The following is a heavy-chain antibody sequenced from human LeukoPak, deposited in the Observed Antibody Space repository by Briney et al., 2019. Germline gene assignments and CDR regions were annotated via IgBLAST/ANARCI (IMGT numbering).Heavy chain of an antibody. CDR1: GFTFGSYN. D-gene: IGHD5-18*01. CDR3: ARAVNTHTYGYHY. Sequence: PGGSLRLSCAASGFTFGSYNMNWVRQAPGKGLEWVSYISGSSSTIYYADTVKGRFTVSRDNAKNSLFLQMNSLRDEDTAVYYCARAVNTHTYGYHYWGQGTLVTVSS. J-gene: IGHJ4*02. V-gene: IGHV3-48*02. CDR2: ISGSSSTI.